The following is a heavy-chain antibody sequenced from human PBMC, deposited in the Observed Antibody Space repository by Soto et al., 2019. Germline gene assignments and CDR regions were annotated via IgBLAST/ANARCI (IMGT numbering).Heavy chain of an antibody. J-gene: IGHJ3*02. Sequence: SETLSLTCTVSGGSISSYYWSWIRQPPGKGLEWIGYIYCSGSTNYNPSLKSRVTISVDTSKNQFSLKLSSVTAADTAVYYCARDQRRGYYDSSGYRAFDIWGQGTMVTVSS. CDR3: ARDQRRGYYDSSGYRAFDI. CDR1: GGSISSYY. CDR2: IYCSGST. D-gene: IGHD3-22*01. V-gene: IGHV4-59*01.